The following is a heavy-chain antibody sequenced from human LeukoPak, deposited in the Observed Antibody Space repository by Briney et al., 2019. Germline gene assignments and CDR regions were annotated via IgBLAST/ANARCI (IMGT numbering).Heavy chain of an antibody. CDR1: GFTFSSYA. J-gene: IGHJ3*02. V-gene: IGHV3-23*01. CDR2: IGGSGAGT. CDR3: AKDRYGDYVRAFDI. D-gene: IGHD4-17*01. Sequence: GGSLRLSCAASGFTFSSYAMSWVRQAPGKGLEWVSSIGGSGAGTYYADSVKGRFTISRDNSKNTLFLQMNSLTVEDTAVYYCAKDRYGDYVRAFDIWGQGTMVTVSS.